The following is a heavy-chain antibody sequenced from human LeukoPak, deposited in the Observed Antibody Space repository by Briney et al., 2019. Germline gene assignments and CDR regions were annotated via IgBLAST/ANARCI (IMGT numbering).Heavy chain of an antibody. D-gene: IGHD6-13*01. CDR3: GRGSSWVDY. CDR1: GYTFTSYG. CDR2: MNPNSGNT. Sequence: ASVKVSCKASGYTFTSYGISWVRQAPGQGLEWMGWMNPNSGNTGYAQKFQGRVTMTRNTSISTAYMELSSLRSEDTAVYYCGRGSSWVDYWGQGTLVTVSS. V-gene: IGHV1-8*02. J-gene: IGHJ4*02.